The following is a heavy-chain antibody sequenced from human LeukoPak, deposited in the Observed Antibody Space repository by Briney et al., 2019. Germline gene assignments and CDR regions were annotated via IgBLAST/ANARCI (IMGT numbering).Heavy chain of an antibody. CDR3: ARVGFYDFWSGINFFDY. CDR2: ITSSSST. Sequence: GGALRLSCAASGFTFSSYSVNWVRQAPGKGLEWVSPITSSSSTYYSDSVKGRFAISRDNAKNSLYLQMNSLRVEDTAMYYCARVGFYDFWSGINFFDYWGQGTLVTVSS. D-gene: IGHD3-3*01. V-gene: IGHV3-21*01. J-gene: IGHJ4*02. CDR1: GFTFSSYS.